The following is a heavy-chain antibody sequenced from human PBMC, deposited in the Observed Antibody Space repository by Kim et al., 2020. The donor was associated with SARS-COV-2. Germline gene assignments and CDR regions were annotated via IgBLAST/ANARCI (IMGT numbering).Heavy chain of an antibody. CDR2: IYSSGST. J-gene: IGHJ4*02. CDR3: SRGVRLEYSSSSGGPIGS. Sequence: SETLSLTCTVSGASISSSSSYWNWVRQPAGKGLEWIGRIYSSGSTNYNPSLESRVTITTDTSKNQLSLTLSSVTAADAAVYFCSRGVRLEYSSSSGGPIGSWGQGMLVTVSS. V-gene: IGHV4-61*02. CDR1: GASISSSSSY. D-gene: IGHD6-6*01.